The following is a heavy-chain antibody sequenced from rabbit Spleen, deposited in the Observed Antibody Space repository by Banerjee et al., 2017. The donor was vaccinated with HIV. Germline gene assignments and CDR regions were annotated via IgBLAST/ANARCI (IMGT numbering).Heavy chain of an antibody. D-gene: IGHD2-1*01. CDR1: GFDFSIDFY. CDR2: IYTGSSGST. Sequence: QSLEESGGDLVKPGASLTLTCTASGFDFSIDFYMCWVRQATGKGLEWIGCIYTGSSGSTYYASWAKGRFTISKTSSTTVTLQMTSLTAADTATYFCARRGRNADDGDYGALNLWGPGTLVTVS. V-gene: IGHV1S40*01. J-gene: IGHJ4*01. CDR3: ARRGRNADDGDYGALNL.